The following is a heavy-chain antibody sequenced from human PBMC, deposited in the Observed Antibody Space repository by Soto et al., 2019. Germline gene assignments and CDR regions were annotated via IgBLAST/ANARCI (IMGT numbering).Heavy chain of an antibody. Sequence: QVQLQESGPGLVKPSQTLSLTCTVSDLSFGTGGSYWSWIRHRPGKGLEWIGYIYDSGNTRYNPSLTSRVAVSLDTSKKQFFLMLTSVTAADTAVYYCARKTGYEVFDFWGQGTLVTVSS. CDR1: DLSFGTGGSY. J-gene: IGHJ4*02. D-gene: IGHD5-12*01. CDR2: IYDSGNT. CDR3: ARKTGYEVFDF. V-gene: IGHV4-31*03.